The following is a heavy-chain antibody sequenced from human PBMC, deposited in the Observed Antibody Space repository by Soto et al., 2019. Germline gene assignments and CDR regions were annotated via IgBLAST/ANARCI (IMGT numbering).Heavy chain of an antibody. CDR2: IYYSGNT. Sequence: SETLSLTCTVSGGSISSGGSYWGWIRPPPGKGLEWIGYIYYSGNTYCNPSLKSRVTLSVDTSKNQFSLNLSSVTAADTAVYYCVRYCSTTKCPFDYWGKGTRVTVSS. J-gene: IGHJ4*02. D-gene: IGHD2-2*01. CDR1: GGSISSGGSY. CDR3: VRYCSTTKCPFDY. V-gene: IGHV4-30-4*01.